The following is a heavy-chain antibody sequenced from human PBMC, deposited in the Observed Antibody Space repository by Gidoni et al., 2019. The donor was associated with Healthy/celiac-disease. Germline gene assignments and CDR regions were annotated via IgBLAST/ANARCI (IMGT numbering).Heavy chain of an antibody. Sequence: QVQLVQSGAEVTKPGSSVKVSCKASGCTFSSYAISWVRQAPGQGLEWMGGIIPIFGTANYAQKFQGRVTITADESTSTAYMELSSLRSEDTAVYYCARVYGDYGEATPVLGSDAFDIWGQGTMVTVSS. D-gene: IGHD4-17*01. V-gene: IGHV1-69*01. CDR1: GCTFSSYA. J-gene: IGHJ3*02. CDR2: IIPIFGTA. CDR3: ARVYGDYGEATPVLGSDAFDI.